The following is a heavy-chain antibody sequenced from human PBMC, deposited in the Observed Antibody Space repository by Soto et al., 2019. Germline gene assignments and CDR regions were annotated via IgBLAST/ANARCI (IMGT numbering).Heavy chain of an antibody. V-gene: IGHV3-74*01. CDR2: INSDGSST. CDR1: GFTFSSYW. D-gene: IGHD3-3*01. Sequence: GGSLRLSCAASGFTFSSYWMHWVRQAPGKGLEWVSRINSDGSSTSYADSVKGRFTISRDKAKNTLYLQMNSLRAEDAAVYYCARLDYDFWSCYRPKGWFDPWGQGTLVTVSS. CDR3: ARLDYDFWSCYRPKGWFDP. J-gene: IGHJ5*02.